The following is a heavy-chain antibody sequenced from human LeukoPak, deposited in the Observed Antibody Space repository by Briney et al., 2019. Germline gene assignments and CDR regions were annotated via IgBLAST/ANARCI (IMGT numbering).Heavy chain of an antibody. J-gene: IGHJ3*01. CDR3: ARDYTSAEWLGFAFDV. CDR1: GYTFTNNG. D-gene: IGHD6-19*01. V-gene: IGHV1-18*01. Sequence: ASVKVSCKASGYTFTNNGINWVRQAPGQGLEWMGWISAYNGNTNYAQKLQGRVTMTTDTSTTTAYMELRSLRSDDTAVYYCARDYTSAEWLGFAFDVWGQGTVVSVSS. CDR2: ISAYNGNT.